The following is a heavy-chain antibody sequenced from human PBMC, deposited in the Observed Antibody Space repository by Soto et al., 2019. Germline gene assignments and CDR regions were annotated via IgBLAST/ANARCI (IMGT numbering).Heavy chain of an antibody. CDR1: GGSISSGGYY. J-gene: IGHJ4*02. V-gene: IGHV4-31*03. CDR3: ARTTTVTYYFDY. Sequence: LSLTCTVSGGSISSGGYYWSWIRQHPGKGLEWIGYIYYSGSTYYNPSLKSRVTISVDTSKNQFSLKLSSVTAADTAVYYCARTTTVTYYFDYWGQGTLVTVSS. D-gene: IGHD4-17*01. CDR2: IYYSGST.